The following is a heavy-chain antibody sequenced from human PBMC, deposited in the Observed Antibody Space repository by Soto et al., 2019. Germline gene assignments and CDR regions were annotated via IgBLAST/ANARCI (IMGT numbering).Heavy chain of an antibody. CDR2: IYYSGST. CDR1: CGSISSYY. CDR3: RGTTVTTMYYFDY. D-gene: IGHD4-17*01. Sequence: TSETLSLTCTVSCGSISSYYWSWIRQPPGKGLEWIGYIYYSGSTNYNPSLKSRVTISVDTSKNQFSLKLSSVTAADTAVYYCRGTTVTTMYYFDYWGQGTLVTVSS. J-gene: IGHJ4*02. V-gene: IGHV4-59*01.